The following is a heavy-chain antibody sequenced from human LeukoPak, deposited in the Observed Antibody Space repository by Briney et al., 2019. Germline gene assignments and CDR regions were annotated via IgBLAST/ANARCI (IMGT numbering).Heavy chain of an antibody. D-gene: IGHD2-15*01. Sequence: GGSLRLSCAASGFTFSSFAMSWVRQAPGKGLEWVSAVRDSGRSTHYADSVKGRFTISRDNSKNTLYLQLNSLRAEDTAVYYCAKGLCSGGSCYPYYFDYWGQGTLVTVSS. CDR1: GFTFSSFA. V-gene: IGHV3-23*01. CDR3: AKGLCSGGSCYPYYFDY. J-gene: IGHJ4*02. CDR2: VRDSGRST.